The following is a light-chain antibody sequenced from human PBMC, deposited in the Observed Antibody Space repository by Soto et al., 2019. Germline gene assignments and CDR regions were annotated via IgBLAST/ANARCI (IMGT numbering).Light chain of an antibody. CDR1: SSNVGSYNL. CDR2: EGS. J-gene: IGLJ1*01. Sequence: ALTQPASVSGSPGQSITISCTGTSSNVGSYNLVSWYQQHPGKAPKVMIYEGSKRPSGVSNRFSASKSGTTASLTISGLQAEDEADYYCCSYAGNSIYVFGSGTKVTVL. V-gene: IGLV2-23*01. CDR3: CSYAGNSIYV.